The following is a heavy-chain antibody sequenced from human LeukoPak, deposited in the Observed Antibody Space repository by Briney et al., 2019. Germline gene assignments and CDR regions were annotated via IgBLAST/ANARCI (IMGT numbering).Heavy chain of an antibody. Sequence: GASVKVSCKASGGTFSSYAISWVRQAPGQGLEWMGGIILIFGTANYAQRFQGRVTITADESTSTAYMELSSLRSEDTAVYYCARGLSIAAPPGYAFDIWGQGTMVTVSS. CDR3: ARGLSIAAPPGYAFDI. V-gene: IGHV1-69*13. CDR1: GGTFSSYA. J-gene: IGHJ3*02. CDR2: IILIFGTA. D-gene: IGHD6-6*01.